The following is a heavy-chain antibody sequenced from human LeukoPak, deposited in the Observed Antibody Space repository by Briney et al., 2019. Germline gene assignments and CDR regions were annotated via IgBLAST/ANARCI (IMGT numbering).Heavy chain of an antibody. Sequence: PGRSLRLSCAASGFTFSSYAMHWVRQAPGKGLEWVTVISYDGSNKYYADSMKGRFTISRDNSKNTLYLQTNSLRPEDTAVYYCAKDEALQYYYGSETSGIDYWGQGTLVTVSS. J-gene: IGHJ4*02. CDR2: ISYDGSNK. V-gene: IGHV3-30*18. D-gene: IGHD3-10*01. CDR1: GFTFSSYA. CDR3: AKDEALQYYYGSETSGIDY.